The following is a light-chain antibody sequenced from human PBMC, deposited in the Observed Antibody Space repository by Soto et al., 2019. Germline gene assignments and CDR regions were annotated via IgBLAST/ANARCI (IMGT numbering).Light chain of an antibody. CDR3: QQRSNWLT. CDR2: DAS. V-gene: IGKV3-11*01. J-gene: IGKJ4*01. CDR1: LSVGSY. Sequence: EIVLTQSPATLSLSPGERATISCRASLSVGSYLAWYQQKPGQAPRLLIYDASNRATGIPARFSGSGSGTDFTLTISSLEPEDFAVYYCQQRSNWLTFGGGTKVDIK.